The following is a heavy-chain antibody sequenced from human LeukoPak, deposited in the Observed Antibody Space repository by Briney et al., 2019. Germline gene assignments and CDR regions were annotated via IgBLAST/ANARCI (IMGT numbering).Heavy chain of an antibody. CDR2: INPNTGAT. J-gene: IGHJ4*02. CDR1: GYTFTGYY. CDR3: ARMGYYDSSGYYFYNY. V-gene: IGHV1-2*02. Sequence: ASVKGSCKASGYTFTGYYMHWVRQAPGQGLEWMGWINPNTGATNYAQKFQGRVTMTRDTSISTAYMELSRLRSDDTAVYYCARMGYYDSSGYYFYNYWGQGTLVTVSS. D-gene: IGHD3-22*01.